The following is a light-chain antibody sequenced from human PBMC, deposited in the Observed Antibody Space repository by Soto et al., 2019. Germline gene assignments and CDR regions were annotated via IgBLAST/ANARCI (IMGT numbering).Light chain of an antibody. V-gene: IGLV2-14*01. Sequence: QSALTQPASVSGSPGQSITISCTGTSSDVGAYNYVSWYQQHPGKAPKLMIFEVSDRPSGVSNRFSGSKSGNTASLTISGLQAEDEADYCCSSYTSSNTLVFGGGTKVTVL. CDR2: EVS. CDR3: SSYTSSNTLV. J-gene: IGLJ2*01. CDR1: SSDVGAYNY.